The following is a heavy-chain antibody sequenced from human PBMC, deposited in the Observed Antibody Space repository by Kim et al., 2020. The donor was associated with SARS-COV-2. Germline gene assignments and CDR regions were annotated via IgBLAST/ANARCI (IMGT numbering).Heavy chain of an antibody. V-gene: IGHV3-30-3*01. J-gene: IGHJ4*02. CDR1: GFTFSSYA. CDR2: ISYDGSNK. CDR3: ASYIAARVFDY. Sequence: GGSLRLSCAASGFTFSSYAMHWVRQAPGKGLEWVAVISYDGSNKYYADSVKGRFTISRDNSKNTLYLQMNSLRAEDTAVYYCASYIAARVFDYWGQGTLVTVSS. D-gene: IGHD6-6*01.